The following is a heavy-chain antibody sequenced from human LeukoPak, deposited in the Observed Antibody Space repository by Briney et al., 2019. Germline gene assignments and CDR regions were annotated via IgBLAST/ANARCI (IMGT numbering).Heavy chain of an antibody. CDR2: IYSGGST. J-gene: IGHJ6*02. V-gene: IGHV3-53*01. D-gene: IGHD3-10*01. CDR1: GFTFSSYG. CDR3: ARELWFGESPANYYYYGMDV. Sequence: GGSLRLSCAASGFTFSSYGMHWVRQAPGKGLEWVSVIYSGGSTYYADSVKGRFTISRDNSKNTLYPQMNSLRAEDTAVYYCARELWFGESPANYYYYGMDVWGQGTTVTVSS.